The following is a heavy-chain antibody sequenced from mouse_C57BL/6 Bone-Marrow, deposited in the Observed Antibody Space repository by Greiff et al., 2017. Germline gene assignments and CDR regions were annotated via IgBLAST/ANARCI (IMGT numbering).Heavy chain of an antibody. CDR1: GYSFTGYY. J-gene: IGHJ3*01. Sequence: EVQLQQSGPELVKPGASVKISCKASGYSFTGYYMHWVKQSPEKSLEWIGEINPSTGGTTYNQKVKAKATLTVDKSSSTAYMQLKSLTSEDSAVYYCARACDYSWFAYWGQGTLVTVSA. D-gene: IGHD2-4*01. CDR3: ARACDYSWFAY. V-gene: IGHV1-42*01. CDR2: INPSTGGT.